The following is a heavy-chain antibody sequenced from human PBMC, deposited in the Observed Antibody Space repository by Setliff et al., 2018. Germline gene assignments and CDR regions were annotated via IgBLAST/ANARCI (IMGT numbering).Heavy chain of an antibody. CDR2: VFHTGSN. J-gene: IGHJ2*01. D-gene: IGHD4-17*01. CDR1: SGSIGSHY. CDR3: ARAPPSVPYGDYGPRQYFDL. Sequence: SETLSLTCSVSSGSIGSHYWNWMRQPPGKGLEWIGHVFHTGSNKYNPSLRSRVTISVDTSENYFSLRLTSVTAADTAGYYCARAPPSVPYGDYGPRQYFDLWGRGSLVTVSS. V-gene: IGHV4-59*11.